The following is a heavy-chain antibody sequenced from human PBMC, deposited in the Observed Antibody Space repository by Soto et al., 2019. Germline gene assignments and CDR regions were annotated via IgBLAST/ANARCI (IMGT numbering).Heavy chain of an antibody. CDR2: INSDGSIL. CDR1: GFTPSRLS. V-gene: IGHV3-NL1*01. D-gene: IGHD6-6*01. Sequence: GGSLRLSCAASGFTPSRLSMNWVRQAPGKGLEWISYINSDGSILYYADSVKGRFTISRDNSNNTLYLQMNSLRAEDTALYYCAKDFVAWRHYYYGMDVWGQGTTVTVSS. CDR3: AKDFVAWRHYYYGMDV. J-gene: IGHJ6*02.